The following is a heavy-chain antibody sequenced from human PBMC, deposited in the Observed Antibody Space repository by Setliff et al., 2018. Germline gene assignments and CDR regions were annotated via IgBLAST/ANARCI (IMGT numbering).Heavy chain of an antibody. D-gene: IGHD3-10*01. J-gene: IGHJ4*02. V-gene: IGHV4-31*03. CDR3: ARVADGSGSFYLGFDY. CDR1: GDPISSGSYY. Sequence: SETLSLTCTVSGDPISSGSYYWNWIRQHPEEGLEWLGYIFHSGSTHYNSSLKSRITISIDTSKNHFSLELNSVTAADSAVYYCARVADGSGSFYLGFDYWGQGILVTVSS. CDR2: IFHSGST.